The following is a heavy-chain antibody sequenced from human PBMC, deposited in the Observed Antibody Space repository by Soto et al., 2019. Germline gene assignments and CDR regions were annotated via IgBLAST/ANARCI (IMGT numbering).Heavy chain of an antibody. V-gene: IGHV1-69*01. CDR2: IIPILGTA. CDR1: GGTFSSYA. D-gene: IGHD1-7*01. CDR3: ARPIISKRTGTLGRYYYYYGMDV. Sequence: QVQLVQSGAEVKKPGSSVKVSCKASGGTFSSYAISWVRQAPGQGLEWMGGIIPILGTANYAQKFQGRVTITADESTSTAYMELSSLRSEDTAVYYCARPIISKRTGTLGRYYYYYGMDVWGQGTTVTVSS. J-gene: IGHJ6*02.